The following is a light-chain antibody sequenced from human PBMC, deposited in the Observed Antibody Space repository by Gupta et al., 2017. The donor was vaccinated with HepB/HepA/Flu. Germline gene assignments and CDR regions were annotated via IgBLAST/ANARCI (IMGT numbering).Light chain of an antibody. CDR3: AAWDDRLSGVF. CDR1: GSSIGSNS. CDR2: RNN. J-gene: IGLJ2*01. V-gene: IGLV1-47*01. Sequence: ALTQPPSASGAPGQRVTISDRRSGSSIGSNSVYLIQQSAGAAPNLLIYRNNQRPSGVPDRFSGSRSGTTASLAISGLRTEDETDYYCAAWDDRLSGVFFGGGTKLTVL.